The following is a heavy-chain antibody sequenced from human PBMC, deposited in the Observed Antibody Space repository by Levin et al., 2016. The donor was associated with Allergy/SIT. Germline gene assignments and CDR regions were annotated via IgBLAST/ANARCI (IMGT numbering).Heavy chain of an antibody. CDR1: GFTFSAYA. D-gene: IGHD6-19*01. V-gene: IGHV3-33*01. CDR2: IWSDGNTK. J-gene: IGHJ4*02. Sequence: GGSLRLSCAASGFTFSAYAMHWVRQTPGKGLEWVAMIWSDGNTKYYADSVKGRFTISRDNSKSTMYLQMNSLRAEDTAVYYCAGDPPSSGWAFGLWGQGTLVTISS. CDR3: AGDPPSSGWAFGL.